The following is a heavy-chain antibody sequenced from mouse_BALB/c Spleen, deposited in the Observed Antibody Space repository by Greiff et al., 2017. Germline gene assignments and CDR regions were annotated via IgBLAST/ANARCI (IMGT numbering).Heavy chain of an antibody. CDR2: ISSGGST. V-gene: IGHV5-6-5*01. CDR1: GFTFSSYA. CDR3: ARGDYYGLYFDY. D-gene: IGHD1-2*01. J-gene: IGHJ2*01. Sequence: EVNVVESGGGLVKPGGSLKLSCAASGFTFSSYAMSWVRQTPEKRLEWVASISSGGSTYYPDSVKGRFTISRDNARNILYLQMSSLRSEDTAMYYCARGDYYGLYFDYWGQGTTLTVSS.